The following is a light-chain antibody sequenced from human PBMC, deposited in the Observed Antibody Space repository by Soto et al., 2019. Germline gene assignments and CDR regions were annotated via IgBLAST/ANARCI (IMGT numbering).Light chain of an antibody. Sequence: EILVTQSPGTLSLSPGERATLSCRASQSVTSNYLAWYQQKPGQAPRLLVYGASSRATGIPDRFSGSGSGTDFTLTISRLEPEDFAVYYCQQYGGSPPYTFGRGTKLEIK. J-gene: IGKJ2*01. CDR3: QQYGGSPPYT. CDR1: QSVTSNY. V-gene: IGKV3-20*01. CDR2: GAS.